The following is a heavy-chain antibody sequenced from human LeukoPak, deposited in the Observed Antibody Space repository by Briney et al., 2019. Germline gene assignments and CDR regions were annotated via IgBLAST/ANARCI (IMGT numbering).Heavy chain of an antibody. V-gene: IGHV3-13*01. CDR1: GFTFSFSD. CDR2: ISSGGAT. CDR3: VTGAEAWAY. D-gene: IGHD1-26*01. J-gene: IGHJ4*02. Sequence: GGSLRLSCAASGFTFSFSDMHWVRHATGKGVEWGSGISSGGATFYAGSVRGGFTISREKAKNVMYLKMNSLRAEDTAMYHCVTGAEAWAYWGQGALVTVSS.